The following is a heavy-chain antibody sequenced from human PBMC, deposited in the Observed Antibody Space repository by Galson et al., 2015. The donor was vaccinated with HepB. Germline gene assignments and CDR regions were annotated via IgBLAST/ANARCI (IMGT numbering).Heavy chain of an antibody. CDR2: INPNSGGT. D-gene: IGHD3-22*01. CDR1: GYTFTGYY. Sequence: SVKVSCKAPGYTFTGYYMHWVRQAPGQGLEWMGRINPNSGGTNYAQKFQGRVTMTRDTSISTAYMELSRLRSDDTAVYYCARVKGYYYDSSGYYLFDYWGQGTLVTVSS. CDR3: ARVKGYYYDSSGYYLFDY. J-gene: IGHJ4*02. V-gene: IGHV1-2*06.